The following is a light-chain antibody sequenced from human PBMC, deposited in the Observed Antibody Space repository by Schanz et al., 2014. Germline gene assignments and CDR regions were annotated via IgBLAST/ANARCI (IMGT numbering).Light chain of an antibody. CDR3: SSYAGSSNLV. CDR1: SSDIGNYNY. Sequence: QSALTQPPSASGSPGQSVTISCTGTSSDIGNYNYVSWYQQHTGQAPKLVIYEVTKRPSGVPDRFSGSKSGNTASLNVSGLEGEDEGDCYCSSYAGSSNLVLGGGTKRTVL. J-gene: IGLJ2*01. CDR2: EVT. V-gene: IGLV2-8*01.